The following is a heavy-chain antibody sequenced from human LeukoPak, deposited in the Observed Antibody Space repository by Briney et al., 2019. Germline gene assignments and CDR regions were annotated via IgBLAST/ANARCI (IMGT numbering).Heavy chain of an antibody. Sequence: GGSLRLSCEASGFTFSSYAMSWVRQGPGKGLEWVSAISGSGYSTYYADSVKGRFTISRDNSKNTLYLQMNSLRAEDTAVYYCAKDRLLWFGNAEYFQHWGQGTLVTVSS. V-gene: IGHV3-23*01. CDR1: GFTFSSYA. CDR3: AKDRLLWFGNAEYFQH. CDR2: ISGSGYST. J-gene: IGHJ1*01. D-gene: IGHD3-10*01.